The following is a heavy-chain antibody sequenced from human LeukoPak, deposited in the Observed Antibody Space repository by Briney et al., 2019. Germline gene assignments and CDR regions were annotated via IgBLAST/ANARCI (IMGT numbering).Heavy chain of an antibody. CDR1: GGSISSYY. CDR3: ARDGGYGNWFDP. CDR2: IYYSGST. J-gene: IGHJ5*02. V-gene: IGHV4-59*01. Sequence: PSETLSLTCTVSGGSISSYYWSWIRQPPGKGLEWIGYIYYSGSTNYNPSLKSRVTISVDTSKNQFSLKLSSVTAADTAVYYCARDGGYGNWFDPWGQGTLVTVSS. D-gene: IGHD3-16*01.